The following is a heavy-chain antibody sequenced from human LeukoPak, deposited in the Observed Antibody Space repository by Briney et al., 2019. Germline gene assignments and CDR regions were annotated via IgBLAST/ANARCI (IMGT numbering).Heavy chain of an antibody. Sequence: GRSLRLSCAASGFAFAQYMMHWVRQAPGKGLEWVSLITWDGGTTYYAGSVKGRFTISRDNSKNSLYLQMNSLRSEDTALYYCAKDYGNYRGSDYWGQGTLVTVSS. D-gene: IGHD3-22*01. CDR1: GFAFAQYM. CDR2: ITWDGGTT. CDR3: AKDYGNYRGSDY. J-gene: IGHJ4*02. V-gene: IGHV3-43*01.